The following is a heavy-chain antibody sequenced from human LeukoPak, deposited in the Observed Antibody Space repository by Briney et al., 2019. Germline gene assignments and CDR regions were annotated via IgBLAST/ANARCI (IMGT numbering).Heavy chain of an antibody. CDR2: MSSSSRYI. J-gene: IGHJ1*01. V-gene: IGHV3-21*01. Sequence: GGSLRLSCAASGFTFSDYSMNWVRQAPGEGLEWLSSMSSSSRYIYYADSVKGRFTVSRDNAKNSLYLQMNSLRAEDTAVYYCATPAAGPRAEYSQHWGQGTLVTVSS. D-gene: IGHD6-13*01. CDR1: GFTFSDYS. CDR3: ATPAAGPRAEYSQH.